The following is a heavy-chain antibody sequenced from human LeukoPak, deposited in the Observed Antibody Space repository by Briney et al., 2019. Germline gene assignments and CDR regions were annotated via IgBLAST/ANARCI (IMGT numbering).Heavy chain of an antibody. V-gene: IGHV3-66*01. CDR2: IYNGGST. Sequence: PGESLRLSCAASGFTVSSNRMSWVRQAPGKGLEWVSVIYNGGSTYYADSVKGRFTISTDNSKNMLYLQMNSLRAEDTAVYYCARGLFASGSYYNFFDYWAQGTLVTVSS. CDR1: GFTVSSNR. CDR3: ARGLFASGSYYNFFDY. J-gene: IGHJ4*02. D-gene: IGHD3-10*01.